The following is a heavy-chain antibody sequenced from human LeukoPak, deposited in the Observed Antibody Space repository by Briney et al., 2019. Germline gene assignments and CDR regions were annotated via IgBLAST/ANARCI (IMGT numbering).Heavy chain of an antibody. CDR1: GFTFSSYW. CDR3: ARVGYCSNTSCYSPYYYYGMDV. CDR2: IHSAGSST. Sequence: GGSLRLSCAASGFTFSSYWMHWVRQAPGKGLVWVSRIHSAGSSTSYADPVKGRFNISRANAKKPLYLQMNSLRAEDTAVYYCARVGYCSNTSCYSPYYYYGMDVWSQGTTVTVSS. D-gene: IGHD2-2*01. V-gene: IGHV3-74*01. J-gene: IGHJ6*02.